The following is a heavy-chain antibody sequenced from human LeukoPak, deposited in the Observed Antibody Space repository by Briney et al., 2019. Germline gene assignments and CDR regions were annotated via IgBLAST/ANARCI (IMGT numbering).Heavy chain of an antibody. CDR3: ARAALVASFRIEYFQF. J-gene: IGHJ1*01. CDR2: INTNTGNP. CDR1: GYTFTGYY. D-gene: IGHD2-8*02. V-gene: IGHV7-4-1*02. Sequence: GASVKVSRKASGYTFTGYYMHWVRQAPGQGLEWMGSINTNTGNPTYAPAFTGRFVFSLDTSVNTTYLQITSLEAEDTAIYYCARAALVASFRIEYFQFWGQGTLVTVSS.